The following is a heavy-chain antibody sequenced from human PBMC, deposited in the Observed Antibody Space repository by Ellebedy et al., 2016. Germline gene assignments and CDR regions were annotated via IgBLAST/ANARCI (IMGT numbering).Heavy chain of an antibody. Sequence: SETLSLXCTVSGGSISSYYWSWIRQPPGKGLEWIGYIYYSGSTNYNPSLKSRVTISVDTSKNQFSLKLSSVTAADTAVYYCARAPQGKWELYAFDIWGQGTMVTVSS. CDR1: GGSISSYY. CDR3: ARAPQGKWELYAFDI. V-gene: IGHV4-59*13. D-gene: IGHD1-26*01. J-gene: IGHJ3*02. CDR2: IYYSGST.